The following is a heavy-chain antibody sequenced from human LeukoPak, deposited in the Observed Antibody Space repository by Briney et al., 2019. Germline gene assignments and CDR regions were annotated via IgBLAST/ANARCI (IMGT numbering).Heavy chain of an antibody. J-gene: IGHJ4*02. Sequence: ASVKVSCKASGYTFTGYCMHWVRQAPGQGLEWMGWINPNSGGTNYAQKFQGRVTMTRDTSISTAYMELSRLRSDDTAVYYCARDSGWYTGVGGYWGQGTLVTVPS. CDR2: INPNSGGT. CDR3: ARDSGWYTGVGGY. CDR1: GYTFTGYC. D-gene: IGHD6-19*01. V-gene: IGHV1-2*02.